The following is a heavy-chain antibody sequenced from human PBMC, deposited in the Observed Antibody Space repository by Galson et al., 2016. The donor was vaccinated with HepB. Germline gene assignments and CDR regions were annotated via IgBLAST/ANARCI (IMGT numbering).Heavy chain of an antibody. CDR2: ISGTGGST. CDR3: ANVFWSDSSEGPLRH. V-gene: IGHV3-23*01. Sequence: SLRLSCAASGIRFSNYAMSWVRQAPGKGLEGVSVISGTGGSTYYADSVEGRFTISRDNSKDTLYLQMNSLRPDDTAVYFCANVFWSDSSEGPLRHWGQGTLVSVSS. CDR1: GIRFSNYA. J-gene: IGHJ1*01. D-gene: IGHD3-3*01.